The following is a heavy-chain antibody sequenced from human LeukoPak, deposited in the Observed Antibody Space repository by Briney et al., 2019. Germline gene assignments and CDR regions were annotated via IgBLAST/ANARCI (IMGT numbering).Heavy chain of an antibody. V-gene: IGHV4-39*01. J-gene: IGHJ4*02. CDR1: GGSISSSSYY. Sequence: SETLSLTCTVSGGSISSSSYYWGWIRQPPGEGLEWIGSIYYSGSTYYNPSLKSRLTISVDTSKNQFSLKLSSVTAADTAVYYCARRCIAAAGTFDYWGQGTLVTVSS. CDR2: IYYSGST. D-gene: IGHD6-13*01. CDR3: ARRCIAAAGTFDY.